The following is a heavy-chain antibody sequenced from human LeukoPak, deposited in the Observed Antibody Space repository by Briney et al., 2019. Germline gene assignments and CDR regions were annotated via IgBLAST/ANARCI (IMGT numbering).Heavy chain of an antibody. CDR1: GGSISSGGYY. J-gene: IGHJ5*02. Sequence: PSETLSLTCTVSGGSISSGGYYWSWIRQHPGKGLEWIGYIYYSGSTYSNPSLKSRLTISVDTSKNQFSLRMNSVTAADTAVYYCARVFLGYCASTCSALHFDPWGQGTLVTVSS. CDR2: IYYSGST. CDR3: ARVFLGYCASTCSALHFDP. V-gene: IGHV4-31*03. D-gene: IGHD2-8*01.